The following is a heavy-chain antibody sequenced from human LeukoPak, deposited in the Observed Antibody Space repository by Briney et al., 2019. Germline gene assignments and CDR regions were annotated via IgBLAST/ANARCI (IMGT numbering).Heavy chain of an antibody. Sequence: PGGSLRLSCAASGFTFDDYAMHWVRQAPGKGLQWVSGISWNSGSIGYADSVKGRFTISRDNAKNSLYLQMNSLRAEDTALYYCAKDPRYGELDYWGQGTLVTVSS. CDR2: ISWNSGSI. CDR1: GFTFDDYA. J-gene: IGHJ4*02. V-gene: IGHV3-9*01. CDR3: AKDPRYGELDY. D-gene: IGHD4-17*01.